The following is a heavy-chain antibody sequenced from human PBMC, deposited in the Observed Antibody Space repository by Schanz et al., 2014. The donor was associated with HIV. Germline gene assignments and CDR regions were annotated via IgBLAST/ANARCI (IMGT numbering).Heavy chain of an antibody. J-gene: IGHJ6*02. CDR1: GYSFTGYY. V-gene: IGHV1-2*02. D-gene: IGHD3-9*01. CDR3: ARGRYFDWLSFGGGSSVYGLDV. Sequence: QVQLVQSGAEVKKPGASVKVSCKASGYSFTGYYMHWVRQAPGQGLEWMGWVNPNSGDTNYAQKFQGRVTMTRDTSISTAYMQLSRLRSDDTAVYYCARGRYFDWLSFGGGSSVYGLDVWGQGTTVTVS. CDR2: VNPNSGDT.